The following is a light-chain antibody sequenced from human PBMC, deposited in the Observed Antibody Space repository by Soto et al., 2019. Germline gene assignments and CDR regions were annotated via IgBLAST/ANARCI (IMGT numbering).Light chain of an antibody. J-gene: IGKJ1*01. CDR3: QQYNNWPWT. CDR1: QSVSSN. CDR2: GAS. Sequence: ERVMTQSPATLSVSPGERATLSCRASQSVSSNLAWYQQKPGQAPRLLIYGASTRATGIPARFSGSGSGTEFTLTISRLQSEDFAVYYCQQYNNWPWTFGQGTKV. V-gene: IGKV3-15*01.